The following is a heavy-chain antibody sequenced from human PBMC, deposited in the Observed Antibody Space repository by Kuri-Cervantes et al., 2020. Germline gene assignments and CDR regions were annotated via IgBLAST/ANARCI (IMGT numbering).Heavy chain of an antibody. CDR1: GGSIGNYY. J-gene: IGHJ5*02. CDR2: MFHSGNS. V-gene: IGHV4-59*01. CDR3: ARGLREYGAYEMVS. D-gene: IGHD4-17*01. Sequence: SETLSLTCTVSGGSIGNYYWSRIRQPPGKGLEWIGYMFHSGNSNFDPSLKSRVTMSIDTSKNQISLRLSSVTAADTAIYYCARGLREYGAYEMVSWGQGTLVTVSS.